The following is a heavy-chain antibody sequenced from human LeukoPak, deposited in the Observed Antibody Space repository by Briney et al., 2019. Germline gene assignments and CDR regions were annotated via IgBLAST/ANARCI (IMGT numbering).Heavy chain of an antibody. CDR1: GGSFGSYY. J-gene: IGHJ5*02. CDR3: ARGDDADGYLST. V-gene: IGHV4-59*01. Sequence: SETLFLTCTVSGGSFGSYYLSWIRQSPGKGLEWIGFMFYTGSTNYNPSVMSRVSISRDASKNQFSLKLNSLTAADTALYFCARGDDADGYLSTWGQGILVIVSS. D-gene: IGHD5-24*01. CDR2: MFYTGST.